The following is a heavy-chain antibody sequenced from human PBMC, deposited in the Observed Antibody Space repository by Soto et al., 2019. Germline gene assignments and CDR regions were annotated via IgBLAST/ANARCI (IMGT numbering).Heavy chain of an antibody. CDR2: IIPILCIA. J-gene: IGHJ4*02. Sequence: GASVKISRKASGSTFSSYTISWMQQAPGQGLEWMGRIIPILCIANYAQKFQGRVTITADKSTSTAYMELSSLRSEDTAVYYCASPRHITGTSYYYWGQGTLVTVS. D-gene: IGHD1-7*01. V-gene: IGHV1-69*02. CDR1: GSTFSSYT. CDR3: ASPRHITGTSYYY.